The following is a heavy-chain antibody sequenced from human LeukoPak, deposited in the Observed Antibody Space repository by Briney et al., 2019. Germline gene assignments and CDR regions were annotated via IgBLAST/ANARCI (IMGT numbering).Heavy chain of an antibody. Sequence: SETLSLTCTVSGGSISSYYWSWIRQPPGKGLEWIGYIYYSGSTNYNPSLKSRVAISVDTSKNQFSLKLSSVTAADTAVYYCARVWIGEDYFDYWGQGTLVTVSS. CDR2: IYYSGST. CDR1: GGSISSYY. J-gene: IGHJ4*02. CDR3: ARVWIGEDYFDY. D-gene: IGHD3-10*01. V-gene: IGHV4-59*01.